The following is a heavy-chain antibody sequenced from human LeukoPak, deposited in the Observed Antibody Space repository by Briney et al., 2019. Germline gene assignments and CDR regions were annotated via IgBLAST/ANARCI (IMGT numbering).Heavy chain of an antibody. Sequence: SETLSLTCTVSGGPISSYYWSWFRQPPGKGLEWIGYINYSGSTNYNPSLKSRVTISVDTSKNQFSLKVSSVTAADTAVYYCARRIPINPAYFDYWGQGTLVTVSS. CDR2: INYSGST. CDR3: ARRIPINPAYFDY. V-gene: IGHV4-59*08. J-gene: IGHJ4*02. CDR1: GGPISSYY. D-gene: IGHD3-3*01.